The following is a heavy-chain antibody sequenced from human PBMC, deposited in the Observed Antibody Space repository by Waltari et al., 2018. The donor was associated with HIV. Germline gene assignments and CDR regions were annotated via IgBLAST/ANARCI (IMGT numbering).Heavy chain of an antibody. CDR1: GGSISSSSYY. V-gene: IGHV4-39*07. CDR3: ARDLVDGLRYDGMDV. Sequence: QLQLQESGPGLVKPSETLSLTCTVSGGSISSSSYYWGWIRQPPGKGLEWIGSIYYSGSTYYNPSLKSRVTISVDTSKNQFSLKLSSVTAADTAVYYCARDLVDGLRYDGMDVWGQGTTVTVSS. CDR2: IYYSGST. J-gene: IGHJ6*02. D-gene: IGHD5-12*01.